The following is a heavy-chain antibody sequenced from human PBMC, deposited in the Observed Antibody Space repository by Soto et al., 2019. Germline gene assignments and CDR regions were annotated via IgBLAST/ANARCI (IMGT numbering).Heavy chain of an antibody. CDR1: GFSFTSFA. J-gene: IGHJ4*02. V-gene: IGHV3-23*01. CDR2: IVGSDAKT. D-gene: IGHD5-12*01. Sequence: EVQLLESGGGLVRPGGSLRLSCAASGFSFTSFALTWVRQAPGQGLEWVATIVGSDAKTHYADSVKGRFSISRDTSRNTVYLQMNNLRADDTAIYYCAKWTYLDFWGQGTRVTVSS. CDR3: AKWTYLDF.